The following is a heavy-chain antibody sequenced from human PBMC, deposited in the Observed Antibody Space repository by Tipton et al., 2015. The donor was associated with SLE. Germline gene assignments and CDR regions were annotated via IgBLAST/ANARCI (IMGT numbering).Heavy chain of an antibody. J-gene: IGHJ4*02. CDR3: ASQQIGCSGGSCYSPFDY. V-gene: IGHV3-30*12. Sequence: SLRLSCAASGFTFSSYGMHWVRQAPGKGLEWVAVISYDGSNKYYADSVKGRFTISRDNSKNTLYLQMNSLRAEDTAVYYCASQQIGCSGGSCYSPFDYWGQGTLVTVSS. CDR2: ISYDGSNK. D-gene: IGHD2-15*01. CDR1: GFTFSSYG.